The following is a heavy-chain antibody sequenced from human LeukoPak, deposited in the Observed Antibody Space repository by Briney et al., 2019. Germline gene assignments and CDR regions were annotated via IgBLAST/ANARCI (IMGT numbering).Heavy chain of an antibody. CDR2: IYYSGSN. CDR1: GGSLSSYY. Sequence: SETLCLTCTVSGGSLSSYYWSWIRQPPGKGLEWIGYIYYSGSNNYNPSLKSRVTISVDTSKNQFSLKLSPVTAADTAVHYCAREGSITMIPGGWFDPWGQGTLVTVSS. V-gene: IGHV4-59*01. J-gene: IGHJ5*02. D-gene: IGHD3-22*01. CDR3: AREGSITMIPGGWFDP.